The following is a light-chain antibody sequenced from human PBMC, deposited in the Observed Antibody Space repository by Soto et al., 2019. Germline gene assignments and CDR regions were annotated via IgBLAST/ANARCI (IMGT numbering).Light chain of an antibody. V-gene: IGLV2-11*01. Sequence: QSALTQPLSVSGSPGHSVTISCTGTSSDVGGYNYVSWYQQHPGKAPKLMIYDVSKRPSGVPDRFSGSKSGNTASLTISGLQAEDEADYYCCSYAGSYTLVFGGGTKVTVL. J-gene: IGLJ2*01. CDR1: SSDVGGYNY. CDR3: CSYAGSYTLV. CDR2: DVS.